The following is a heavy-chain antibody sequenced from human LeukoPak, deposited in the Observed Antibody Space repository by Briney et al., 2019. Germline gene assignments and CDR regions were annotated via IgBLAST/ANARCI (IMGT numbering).Heavy chain of an antibody. V-gene: IGHV3-30*03. J-gene: IGHJ1*01. CDR1: GFIFSSYG. CDR2: ISYDGSHK. Sequence: PGGSLRLSCAASGFIFSSYGMHWVRQAPGKGLEWVAVISYDGSHKYYADSVKGRFTISRDNSKNTLYLQMNSLRAEDTAVYYCASASPYYYDSSGVPEGYFQHWGQGTLVTVSS. D-gene: IGHD3-22*01. CDR3: ASASPYYYDSSGVPEGYFQH.